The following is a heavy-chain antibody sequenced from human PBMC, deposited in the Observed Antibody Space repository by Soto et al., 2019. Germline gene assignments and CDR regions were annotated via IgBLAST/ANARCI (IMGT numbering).Heavy chain of an antibody. Sequence: QVQLVESGGGVVQPGRSLRLSCAASGFTFSSYGMHWVRQAPGKGLEWVAVISYDGSNKYYADSVKGRFTISRDNSKNTLYLQMNRPRAEDTAVYYCAKDRILWFGEQDAFDIWGQGTMVTVSS. CDR3: AKDRILWFGEQDAFDI. D-gene: IGHD3-10*01. V-gene: IGHV3-30*18. CDR1: GFTFSSYG. CDR2: ISYDGSNK. J-gene: IGHJ3*02.